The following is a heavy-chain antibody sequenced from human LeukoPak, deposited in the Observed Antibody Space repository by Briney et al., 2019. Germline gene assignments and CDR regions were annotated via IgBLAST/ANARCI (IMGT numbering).Heavy chain of an antibody. V-gene: IGHV3-21*01. CDR2: ISYGSTSI. CDR1: GFTFSTYS. D-gene: IGHD6-19*01. CDR3: ARVPYSNGWYWFYY. J-gene: IGHJ4*02. Sequence: GGSLRLSCAASGFTFSTYSMNWVRQAPGKGLEWVSSISYGSTSIYYADSLKGRFTISRDNAKNSLYLQMNSLRAEDTAVYYCARVPYSNGWYWFYYWGQGTLVTVSS.